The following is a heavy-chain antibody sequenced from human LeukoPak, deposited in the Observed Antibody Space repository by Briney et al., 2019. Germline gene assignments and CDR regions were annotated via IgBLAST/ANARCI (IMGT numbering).Heavy chain of an antibody. J-gene: IGHJ4*02. CDR2: IYYSGST. D-gene: IGHD4-11*01. CDR3: ARLRGNYFPDY. CDR1: GGSISGYY. Sequence: SETLSLTCAVSGGSISGYYWTWIRQPPGQGLEWIGYIYYSGSTNYNPSLKSRITISVDTSKNQFSLKLSSVTAADTAVYYCARLRGNYFPDYWGQGNLVTVSS. V-gene: IGHV4-59*01.